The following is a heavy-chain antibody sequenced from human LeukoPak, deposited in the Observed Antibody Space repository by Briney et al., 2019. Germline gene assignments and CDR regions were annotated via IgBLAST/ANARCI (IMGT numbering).Heavy chain of an antibody. CDR3: ARLTAMVRGVQYAFDI. V-gene: IGHV4-34*01. Sequence: SETLSLTCTVYGGSFSGYYWNWIRQAPGKGLEWVGEISHSGSTTYNPSLKSRVTISVDTSKNQFSLKLSSVTAADTAVYYCARLTAMVRGVQYAFDIWGQGTIVTVSS. CDR1: GGSFSGYY. J-gene: IGHJ3*02. D-gene: IGHD3-10*01. CDR2: ISHSGST.